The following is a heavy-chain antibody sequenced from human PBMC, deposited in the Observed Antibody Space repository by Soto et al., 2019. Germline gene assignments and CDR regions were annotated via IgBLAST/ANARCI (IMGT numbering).Heavy chain of an antibody. CDR2: IDPSDSYT. CDR3: ARTESGYSYSFADV. Sequence: GESLKISCKGSGYSFTSYWISWVRQMPGKGLEWMGRIDPSDSYTNYSPSFQGHVTISAGKSISTAYLQWSSLKASDTAMYYCARTESGYSYSFADVRGQGTTVTVAS. J-gene: IGHJ6*02. D-gene: IGHD5-18*01. V-gene: IGHV5-10-1*01. CDR1: GYSFTSYW.